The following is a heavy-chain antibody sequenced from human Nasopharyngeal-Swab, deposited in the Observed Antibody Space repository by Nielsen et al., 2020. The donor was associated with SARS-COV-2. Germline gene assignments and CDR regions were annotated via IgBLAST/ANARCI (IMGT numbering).Heavy chain of an antibody. CDR2: INPNSGGT. Sequence: ASVKVSCKASGYTFTDYYMHWVRQAPGQGLEWMGWINPNSGGTNYAQKFQGRVTMTRDTSISTAYMELSRLRSDDTAVYYCARAPGRDRQYYFDYWGQGTLVTVSS. J-gene: IGHJ4*02. D-gene: IGHD3-10*01. V-gene: IGHV1-2*02. CDR1: GYTFTDYY. CDR3: ARAPGRDRQYYFDY.